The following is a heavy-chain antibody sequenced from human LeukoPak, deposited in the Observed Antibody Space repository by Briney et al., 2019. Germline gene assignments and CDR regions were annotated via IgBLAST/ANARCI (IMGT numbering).Heavy chain of an antibody. CDR3: ARDLWHYYGSGSYYRPPFDY. CDR1: GYTFTSYA. CDR2: INTNTGNP. V-gene: IGHV7-4-1*02. J-gene: IGHJ4*02. D-gene: IGHD3-10*01. Sequence: ASVKVSCKASGYTFTSYAMNWVRQAPGQGLEWMGWINTNTGNPTYAQGFTGRFVFSLDTSVSTAYLQISSLEAEDTAVYYCARDLWHYYGSGSYYRPPFDYWGQGTLVTVSS.